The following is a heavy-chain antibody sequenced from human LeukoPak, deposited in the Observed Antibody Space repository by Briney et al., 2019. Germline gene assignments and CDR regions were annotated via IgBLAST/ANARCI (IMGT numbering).Heavy chain of an antibody. CDR3: AREGELSYYYYYGMDV. CDR1: GFTFSSYA. V-gene: IGHV3-30*04. D-gene: IGHD3-16*02. J-gene: IGHJ6*02. Sequence: PGGSLRLSCAASGFTFSSYAMHWVRQAPGKGLEWVAVISYDGSNKYYADSVKGRFTISRDNSKDTLYLRMNSLRAEDTAVYYCAREGELSYYYYYGMDVWGQGTTVTVSS. CDR2: ISYDGSNK.